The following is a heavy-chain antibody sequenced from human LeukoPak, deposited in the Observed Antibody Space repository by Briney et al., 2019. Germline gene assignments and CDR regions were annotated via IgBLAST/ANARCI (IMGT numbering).Heavy chain of an antibody. D-gene: IGHD3-22*01. Sequence: GGSLRLSCAASGFSFSVYWMHWVRQAPGKGPVWVSRIKTDGSITDYADFVKGRFTISRDNAKNSLYLQMNSLRAEDTAVYYCARVDSSGYYLGAEYFQHWGQGTLVTVSS. V-gene: IGHV3-74*01. CDR3: ARVDSSGYYLGAEYFQH. CDR1: GFSFSVYW. CDR2: IKTDGSIT. J-gene: IGHJ1*01.